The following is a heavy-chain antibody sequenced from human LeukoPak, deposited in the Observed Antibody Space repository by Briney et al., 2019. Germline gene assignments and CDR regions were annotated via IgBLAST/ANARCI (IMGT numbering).Heavy chain of an antibody. CDR1: GYSFTSYW. Sequence: GQSLKISCKGSGYSFTSYWIGWVRQMPGKGLEWMGIIYPGDSDTRYSPSFQGQVTISADKPISTAYLQWSSLKASDTAMYYCARAPAMVAYYYYMDVWGKGTTVTVSS. J-gene: IGHJ6*03. CDR3: ARAPAMVAYYYYMDV. D-gene: IGHD5-18*01. V-gene: IGHV5-51*04. CDR2: IYPGDSDT.